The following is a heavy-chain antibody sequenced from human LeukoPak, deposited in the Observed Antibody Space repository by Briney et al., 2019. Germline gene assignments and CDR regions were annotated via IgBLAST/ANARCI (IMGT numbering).Heavy chain of an antibody. CDR2: ISSSSSYI. D-gene: IGHD3-3*01. Sequence: DPGGSLRLPCAASGFTFSTYVMNWVRQAPGKGLEWVSSISSSSSYIYYADSVKGRFTISRDNAKNSLYLQMNSLRAEDTAVYYCANTIFGVVTTYWGQGTLVTVSS. CDR1: GFTFSTYV. J-gene: IGHJ4*02. V-gene: IGHV3-21*01. CDR3: ANTIFGVVTTY.